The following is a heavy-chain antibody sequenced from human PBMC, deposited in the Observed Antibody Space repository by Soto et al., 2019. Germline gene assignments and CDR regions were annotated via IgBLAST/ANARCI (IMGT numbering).Heavy chain of an antibody. CDR1: GYSFTNYW. Sequence: GESLKISCKGSGYSFTNYWISWVRQMPGKGLEWMGRIDPYDSYTNYSPSFQGHVTISVDKSISTAYLQWSSLKASDTAMYYCARTSMQSRGYSYGHGGMDVWGQGTTVTVSS. D-gene: IGHD5-18*01. CDR2: IDPYDSYT. J-gene: IGHJ6*02. CDR3: ARTSMQSRGYSYGHGGMDV. V-gene: IGHV5-10-1*01.